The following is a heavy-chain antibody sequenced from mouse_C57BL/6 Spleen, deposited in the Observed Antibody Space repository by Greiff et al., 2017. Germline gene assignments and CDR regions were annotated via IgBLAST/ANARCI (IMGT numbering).Heavy chain of an antibody. CDR1: GYTFTSYW. Sequence: VQLQQPGAELVKPGASVKMSCKASGYTFTSYWITWVKQRPGQGLEWIGDIYPGSGSTNYNEKFKSKATLTVDTSSSTAYMQLSSLTSEDSAVYYCARGVGLRSSLDYWGQGTTLTVSS. V-gene: IGHV1-55*01. CDR2: IYPGSGST. D-gene: IGHD2-4*01. J-gene: IGHJ2*01. CDR3: ARGVGLRSSLDY.